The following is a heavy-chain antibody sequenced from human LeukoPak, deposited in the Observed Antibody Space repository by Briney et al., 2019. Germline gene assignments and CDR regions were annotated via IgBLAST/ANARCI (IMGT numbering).Heavy chain of an antibody. CDR2: INHSGST. CDR3: ARAYGGNPVPFDY. Sequence: SETLSLTCAVYGGSFSGYYWSWIRQPPGKGLEWIGEINHSGSTNYNPSLKSRVTISVDTSKNQFSLKLSSVTAADTAAYYCARAYGGNPVPFDYWGQGTLVTVSS. D-gene: IGHD4-23*01. J-gene: IGHJ4*02. V-gene: IGHV4-34*01. CDR1: GGSFSGYY.